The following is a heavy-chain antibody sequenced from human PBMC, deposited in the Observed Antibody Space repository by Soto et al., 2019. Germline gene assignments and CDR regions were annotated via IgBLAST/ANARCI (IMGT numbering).Heavy chain of an antibody. CDR3: ARHPGYYDILTGYTTYYFDY. CDR1: GGSIGTYY. CDR2: IYYRGNT. Sequence: SETLYLTCTVSGGSIGTYYWSWIRQPPGKGLEWIGYIYYRGNTDYNPSLKSRVTISLDTPKNQFSLKLSSVTAADTAVFYCARHPGYYDILTGYTTYYFDYWGQGILVTVS. J-gene: IGHJ4*02. D-gene: IGHD3-9*01. V-gene: IGHV4-59*08.